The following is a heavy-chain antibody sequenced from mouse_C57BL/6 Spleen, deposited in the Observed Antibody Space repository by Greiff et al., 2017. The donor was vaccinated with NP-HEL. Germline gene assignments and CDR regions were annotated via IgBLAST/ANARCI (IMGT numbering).Heavy chain of an antibody. D-gene: IGHD2-1*01. Sequence: EVKLVESGEGLVKPGGSLKLSCAASGFTFSSYAMSWVRQTPEKRLEWVAYISSGGDYIYYADTVKGRFTISRDNARNTLYLQMSSLKSEDTAMYYCTRGYYGNFHFDYWGQGTTLTVSS. CDR3: TRGYYGNFHFDY. CDR2: ISSGGDYI. V-gene: IGHV5-9-1*02. J-gene: IGHJ2*01. CDR1: GFTFSSYA.